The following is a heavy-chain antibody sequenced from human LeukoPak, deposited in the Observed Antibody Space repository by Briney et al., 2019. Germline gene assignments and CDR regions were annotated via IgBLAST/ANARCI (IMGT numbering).Heavy chain of an antibody. J-gene: IGHJ4*02. CDR3: AKGCNPSFLGGDY. D-gene: IGHD2/OR15-2a*01. CDR1: GFTFCSFA. CDR2: ISGTGGYT. Sequence: GGSLRLACAASGFTFCSFAVTEVRQAPGKGLEWVSSISGTGGYTYYADSVKGRFTISRDNSNLFLQMNSLRAEDTAVYFCAKGCNPSFLGGDYWCQGTLVTVSS. V-gene: IGHV3-23*01.